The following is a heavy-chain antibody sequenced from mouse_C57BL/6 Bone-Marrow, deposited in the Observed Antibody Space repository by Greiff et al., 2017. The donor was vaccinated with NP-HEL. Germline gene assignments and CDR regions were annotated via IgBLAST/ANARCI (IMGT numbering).Heavy chain of an antibody. Sequence: EVQLQQSGAELVRPGASVKLSCTASGFNIKDDYMHWVKQRPEQGLEWIGWIDPENGDTEYASKFQGKATIPADTSSNTAYLQLSSLTSEDTAVYYCTSFITTVVATDVWGTGTTVTVSS. V-gene: IGHV14-4*01. CDR3: TSFITTVVATDV. J-gene: IGHJ1*03. CDR2: IDPENGDT. D-gene: IGHD1-1*01. CDR1: GFNIKDDY.